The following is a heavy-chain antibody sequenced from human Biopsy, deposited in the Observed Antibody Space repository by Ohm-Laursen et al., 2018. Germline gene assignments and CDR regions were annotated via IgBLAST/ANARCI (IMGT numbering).Heavy chain of an antibody. CDR3: ARDKYRSWNYFDN. CDR1: GYTFSVYY. CDR2: INPDSGVT. D-gene: IGHD6-19*01. J-gene: IGHJ4*02. V-gene: IGHV1-2*02. Sequence: ASVKVSCKASGYTFSVYYMHWVRQAPGQGLEWMGWINPDSGVTNYAQKFQGRVTMTRDTSISTAYMELSRLGSDDTAVYYCARDKYRSWNYFDNWGQGSLVTVSS.